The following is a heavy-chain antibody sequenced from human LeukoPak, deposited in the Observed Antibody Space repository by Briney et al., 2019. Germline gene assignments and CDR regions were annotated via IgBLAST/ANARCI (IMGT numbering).Heavy chain of an antibody. J-gene: IGHJ5*02. CDR2: IYFSGST. CDR1: GGSISSSSYY. V-gene: IGHV4-39*01. Sequence: SETLSLTCTVSGGSISSSSYYWGWIRKPQGKGLEWIGSIYFSGSTYYNPSLKSRVTISVDTSKNQFSLKLSSVTAADTAVYYCARSAADYYDSSGPPRWFDPWGQGTLVTVSS. CDR3: ARSAADYYDSSGPPRWFDP. D-gene: IGHD3-22*01.